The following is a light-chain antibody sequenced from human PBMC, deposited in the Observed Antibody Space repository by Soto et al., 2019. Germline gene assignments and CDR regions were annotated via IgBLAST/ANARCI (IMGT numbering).Light chain of an antibody. V-gene: IGKV3-20*01. CDR3: HQYATSPFT. CDR1: ETIGRAY. CDR2: ATS. Sequence: IVLTQSPGTLSLSPGERATVSCRASETIGRAYFAWYQHRPGRTPRLVLSATSNRAAGIPDRFGGSGSGADFTLTISGVEPVDFAVYYCHQYATSPFTFGQGTKLEI. J-gene: IGKJ2*01.